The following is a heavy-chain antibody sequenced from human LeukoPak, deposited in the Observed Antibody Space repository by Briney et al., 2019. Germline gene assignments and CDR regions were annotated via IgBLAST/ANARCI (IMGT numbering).Heavy chain of an antibody. D-gene: IGHD5-18*01. V-gene: IGHV3-30*02. CDR1: GFTFSSYG. CDR3: ARRVGYIYGHCFDY. CDR2: IRYDGSNK. Sequence: GGSLRLSCAASGFTFSSYGMHWVRQAPGKGLEGVAFIRYDGSNKFDADSVEGRFTISRDNSKNTLYLQMNSLRAEDTAVYYCARRVGYIYGHCFDYWGQGTLVTVSS. J-gene: IGHJ4*02.